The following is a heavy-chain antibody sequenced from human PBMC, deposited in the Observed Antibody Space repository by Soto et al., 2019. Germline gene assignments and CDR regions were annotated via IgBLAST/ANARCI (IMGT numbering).Heavy chain of an antibody. CDR1: GGSISRYY. Sequence: SETLSLTCTVSGGSISRYYWSWIRQPPGKGLEWIGYIYYSGSTNYNPSLKSRVTISVDTSKNQFSLKLSSVTAADTAVYYCARGGWLRFDPQFDPWGQGTLVTVSS. D-gene: IGHD5-12*01. V-gene: IGHV4-59*01. J-gene: IGHJ5*02. CDR2: IYYSGST. CDR3: ARGGWLRFDPQFDP.